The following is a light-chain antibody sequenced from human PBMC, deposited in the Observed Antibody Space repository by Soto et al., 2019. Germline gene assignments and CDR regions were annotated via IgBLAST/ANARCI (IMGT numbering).Light chain of an antibody. CDR1: SSDVGVYNY. J-gene: IGLJ2*01. V-gene: IGLV2-14*01. CDR2: DVS. CDR3: TSSSSSNIVI. Sequence: QSALTQPASVSGSPGQSITIACTGTSSDVGVYNYLSWYQQHPGKAPKVMIYDVSDRPSGVSNRFSGSKSGNTASLTISGLQAEDEADYYCTSSSSSNIVIVGGGTKLTVL.